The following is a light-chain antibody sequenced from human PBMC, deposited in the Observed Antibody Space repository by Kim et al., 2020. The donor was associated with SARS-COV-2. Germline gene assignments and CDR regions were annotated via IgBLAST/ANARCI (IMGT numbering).Light chain of an antibody. J-gene: IGLJ2*01. V-gene: IGLV2-14*03. CDR1: NNDIGTYNY. CDR2: DDT. Sequence: QPITFSCTGTNNDIGTYNYVSWYQQHPGKAPKLLIYDDTSRPSGISTRFSGSKSGNTASLTISGLQAEDEADYYCSSYTSNSALVVFGGGTQLTVL. CDR3: SSYTSNSALVV.